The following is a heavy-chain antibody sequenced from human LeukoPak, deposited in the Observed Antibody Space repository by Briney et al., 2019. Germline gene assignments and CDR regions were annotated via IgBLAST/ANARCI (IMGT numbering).Heavy chain of an antibody. CDR1: GFTFTSYA. V-gene: IGHV3-23*01. CDR2: ISGSGRTT. CDR3: AKAERFSGTKTPDY. J-gene: IGHJ4*02. D-gene: IGHD5-12*01. Sequence: GGSLRLSCAVSGFTFTSYAMSWVRQAPGKGLEWVSAISGSGRTTYYADSVKGRFTISRDNSKNTLYLQMNSLRAEDTAVYYCAKAERFSGTKTPDYWGQGTLVTVSS.